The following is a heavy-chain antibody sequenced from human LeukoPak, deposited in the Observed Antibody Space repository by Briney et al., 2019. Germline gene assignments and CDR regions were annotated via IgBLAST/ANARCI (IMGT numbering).Heavy chain of an antibody. V-gene: IGHV4-31*03. Sequence: SETLSLTCTVSDGSINSGGYYWSWIRQHPGKGLEWIGYIYYSGSTYYNPSLKSRFTTSGDTSKNQFSLKLSSVTAADTAVYYCARGGYSNSRWYFDYWGQGSLSPSP. CDR2: IYYSGST. CDR1: DGSINSGGYY. D-gene: IGHD6-13*01. J-gene: IGHJ4*02. CDR3: ARGGYSNSRWYFDY.